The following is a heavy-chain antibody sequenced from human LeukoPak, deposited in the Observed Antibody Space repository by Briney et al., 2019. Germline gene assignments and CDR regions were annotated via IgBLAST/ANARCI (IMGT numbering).Heavy chain of an antibody. D-gene: IGHD3-22*01. CDR2: ISYDGSNK. V-gene: IGHV3-30-3*01. CDR1: GFTFSSYA. J-gene: IGHJ4*02. CDR3: ARKDQAYYYDSSGYYDYYFDY. Sequence: PGGSLRLSCAASGFTFSSYAMHWVRQAPGKGLEWVAVISYDGSNKYYADSVKGRFTISRGNSKNTLYLQMNSLRAEDTAVYYCARKDQAYYYDSSGYYDYYFDYWGQGTLVTVSS.